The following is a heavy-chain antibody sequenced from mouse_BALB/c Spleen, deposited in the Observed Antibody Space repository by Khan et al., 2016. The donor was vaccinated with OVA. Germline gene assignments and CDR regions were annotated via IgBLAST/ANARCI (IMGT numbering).Heavy chain of an antibody. J-gene: IGHJ3*01. Sequence: EVELVESGGDLVKPGGSLKLSCAASGFTFSTYGMSWVRQTPDMRLEWVATISTGGHYTYYPDSVKGRITISRDNAKNTLYLQMSSLKSEDTAIFYCTRLAYYYNSGGFAYWGQGTLVTVSA. CDR1: GFTFSTYG. CDR2: ISTGGHYT. CDR3: TRLAYYYNSGGFAY. V-gene: IGHV5-6*01. D-gene: IGHD1-1*01.